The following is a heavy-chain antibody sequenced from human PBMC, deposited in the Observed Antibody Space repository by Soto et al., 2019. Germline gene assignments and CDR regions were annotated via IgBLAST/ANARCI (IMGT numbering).Heavy chain of an antibody. J-gene: IGHJ4*02. D-gene: IGHD3-22*01. CDR3: AREGSSSGPDYVY. V-gene: IGHV3-72*01. CDR1: GFSFSDYY. Sequence: EVQLVESGGGLVQPGGSLRLSCAASGFSFSDYYINWVRQAPGKGLEWVGRTRNKASSYTTDYAAFVKGRFTISRDDSKNLIYLQMISLKTEDTAVYYCAREGSSSGPDYVYWGQGTLVTVSS. CDR2: TRNKASSYTT.